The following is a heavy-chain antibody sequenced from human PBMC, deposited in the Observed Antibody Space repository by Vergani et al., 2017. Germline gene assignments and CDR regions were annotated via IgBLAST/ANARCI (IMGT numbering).Heavy chain of an antibody. CDR2: INPNSGGT. CDR3: ARAELEQWLVPGPWFDP. D-gene: IGHD6-19*01. Sequence: QVQLVQSGAEVKKPGASVKVSCKASGYTFTGYYMHWVRQAPGQGLEWMGWINPNSGGTNYAQKFQGRVTMTRDTSISTAYMELSSLRSEDTAMYYCARAELEQWLVPGPWFDPWGQGTLVSVSS. CDR1: GYTFTGYY. V-gene: IGHV1-2*02. J-gene: IGHJ5*02.